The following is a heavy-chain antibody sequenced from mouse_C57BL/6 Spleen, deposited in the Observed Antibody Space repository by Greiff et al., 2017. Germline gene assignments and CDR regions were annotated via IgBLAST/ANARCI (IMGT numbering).Heavy chain of an antibody. V-gene: IGHV1-59*01. J-gene: IGHJ2*01. CDR3: APYDYDGNYFDY. CDR1: GYTFTSYW. D-gene: IGHD2-4*01. Sequence: QVQLKQPGAELVRPGTSVKLSCKASGYTFTSYWMHWVKQSPGQGLEWIGVIDPSDSYTNYNQKFKGKATLTVDTSSSADYMQLSSLTSEDSAVYYCAPYDYDGNYFDYWGQGTTLTVSS. CDR2: IDPSDSYT.